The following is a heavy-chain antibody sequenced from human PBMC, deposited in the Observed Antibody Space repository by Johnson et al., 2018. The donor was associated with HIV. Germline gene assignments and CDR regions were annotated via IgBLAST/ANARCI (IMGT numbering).Heavy chain of an antibody. D-gene: IGHD2-15*01. CDR2: ISWNSVNI. J-gene: IGHJ3*02. Sequence: VQLVESGGGVVQPGRSLRLSCAASGFTFGDYAMHWVRQRPGKGLEWVSGISWNSVNIEYADSVKGRFTISRDNAKSSLYLQMDSLRPEDTAFYFCARDQLGSKIEFSFYAFDMWGQGTLVTVSS. CDR3: ARDQLGSKIEFSFYAFDM. CDR1: GFTFGDYA. V-gene: IGHV3-9*01.